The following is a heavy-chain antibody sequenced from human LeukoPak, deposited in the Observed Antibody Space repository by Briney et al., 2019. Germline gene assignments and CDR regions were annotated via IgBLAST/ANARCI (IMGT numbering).Heavy chain of an antibody. Sequence: GGSLRLSCAASGFTFSSYGMHWVRQAPGKGREGVAFIRYDGSNKYYADSVKGRFTISRDNSKNTLYLQMNRLRAEDTAVYYCAKGGMRGEGGELSVDYWGQGTLVTVSS. CDR3: AKGGMRGEGGELSVDY. CDR1: GFTFSSYG. CDR2: IRYDGSNK. V-gene: IGHV3-30*02. D-gene: IGHD2-21*01. J-gene: IGHJ4*02.